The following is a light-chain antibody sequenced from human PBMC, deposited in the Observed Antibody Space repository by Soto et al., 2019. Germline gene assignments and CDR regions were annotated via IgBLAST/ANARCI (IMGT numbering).Light chain of an antibody. V-gene: IGLV1-40*01. CDR1: SSNIGAGYD. CDR3: QSYDSSLSGVV. Sequence: QSVLTQPPSVSGAPGQRVTISCTGSSSNIGAGYDVHWYQQLPGTAPKVLIYGNSNRPSGVPDRFSGSKSATSASLAITGVQAEDEAGYYCQSYDSSLSGVVFGGGTKLTVL. J-gene: IGLJ2*01. CDR2: GNS.